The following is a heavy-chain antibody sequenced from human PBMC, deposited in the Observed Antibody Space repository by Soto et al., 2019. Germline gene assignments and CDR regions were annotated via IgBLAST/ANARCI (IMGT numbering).Heavy chain of an antibody. CDR1: GFTFTTYW. CDR3: ARAFRSNYYAY. CDR2: IFPADSDT. D-gene: IGHD3-3*01. V-gene: IGHV5-51*01. Sequence: PGESLKISCKGSGFTFTTYWIGWVRQMPGKGLEWMGVIFPADSDTRYNPSFQGRVTISADKSNSTAYLQWSSLEASDTAVYYCARAFRSNYYAYWGQGTLVTVSS. J-gene: IGHJ4*02.